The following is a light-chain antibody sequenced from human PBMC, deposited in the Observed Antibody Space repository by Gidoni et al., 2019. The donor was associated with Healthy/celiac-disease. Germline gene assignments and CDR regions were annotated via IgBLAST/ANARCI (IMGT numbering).Light chain of an antibody. V-gene: IGKV1-33*01. CDR3: QQYDNLPRT. Sequence: DIQLTQSPSSLSASVGDRVTITCQASQGISNYLNWYQQKPGKAPTLLIYDASNLETGVPSRFSGSGSGTDFTFTISSLQPEDIATYYCQQYDNLPRTFGQXTKVEIK. J-gene: IGKJ1*01. CDR1: QGISNY. CDR2: DAS.